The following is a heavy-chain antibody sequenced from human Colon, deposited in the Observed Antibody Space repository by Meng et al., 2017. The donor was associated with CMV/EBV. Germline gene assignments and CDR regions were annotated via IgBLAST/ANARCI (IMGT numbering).Heavy chain of an antibody. CDR2: INPSGGST. D-gene: IGHD4-17*01. Sequence: ASVKVSCKTSGYSFTGYYIHWVRQAPGQGLEWMGIINPSGGSTSYAQKFQGRVTMTRDTSTSTVYMELSSLRSEDTAVYYCAREWHGDYVGYYGMDVWGQGTTVTVSS. J-gene: IGHJ6*02. V-gene: IGHV1-46*01. CDR1: GYSFTGYY. CDR3: AREWHGDYVGYYGMDV.